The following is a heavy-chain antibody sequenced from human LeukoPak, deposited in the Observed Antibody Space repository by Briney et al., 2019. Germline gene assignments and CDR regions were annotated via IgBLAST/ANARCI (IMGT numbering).Heavy chain of an antibody. CDR2: IYYSGST. J-gene: IGHJ4*02. Sequence: SETLSLTCTVSGGSISSGGYYWSWIRQHPGKGLEWIGYIYYSGSTYYNPSLKSRVTISVDTSKNHFSLTLSSVTAADTAVYYCARSYDSSASGFDYWGQGTLVTVSP. D-gene: IGHD3-22*01. CDR3: ARSYDSSASGFDY. CDR1: GGSISSGGYY. V-gene: IGHV4-31*03.